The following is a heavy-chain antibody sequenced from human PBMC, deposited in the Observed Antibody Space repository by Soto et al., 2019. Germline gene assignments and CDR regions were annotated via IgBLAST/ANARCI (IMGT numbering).Heavy chain of an antibody. J-gene: IGHJ4*02. CDR1: GYTFTSYD. D-gene: IGHD3-16*02. CDR3: ARGEPHYDYIWGSYRPLDY. CDR2: MNPNSGNT. Sequence: QVQLVQSGAEVKKPGASVKVSCKASGYTFTSYDINWVRQATGQGLEWMGWMNPNSGNTGYAQKFQGRVTMTRNTSISTAYMELSSLRSEDTAVYYRARGEPHYDYIWGSYRPLDYWGEGTLVTVSS. V-gene: IGHV1-8*01.